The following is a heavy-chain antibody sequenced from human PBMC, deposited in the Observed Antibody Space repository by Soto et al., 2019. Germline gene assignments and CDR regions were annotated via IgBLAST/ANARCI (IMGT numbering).Heavy chain of an antibody. CDR1: GDSLSGYA. V-gene: IGHV4-34*01. D-gene: IGHD3-9*01. J-gene: IGHJ5*02. CDR3: ARKLEASIRHVEWFSYKWFDP. Sequence: SETLSLTCDVHGDSLSGYAWSWIRQPPGKGLEWIGEITFRGVTNYHPSLKSRLSMSVDTSKNRISLNVSSVTAADTALYFCARKLEASIRHVEWFSYKWFDPWGPGTLVP. CDR2: ITFRGVT.